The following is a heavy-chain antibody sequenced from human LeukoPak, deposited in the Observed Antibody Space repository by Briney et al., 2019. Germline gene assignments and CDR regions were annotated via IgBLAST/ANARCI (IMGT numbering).Heavy chain of an antibody. V-gene: IGHV1-8*01. CDR1: GYTYTRYD. J-gene: IGHJ5*02. CDR2: INTNSGNT. Sequence: ASVKVSCKSSGYTYTRYDINWVRQATGQRLEWMGWINTNSGNTGYAQKFQGRVTMTRNTSISTAYMELSSLRSEDTAVYYCARTSIAVAGTGGYWFDPWGQGTLVTVSS. CDR3: ARTSIAVAGTGGYWFDP. D-gene: IGHD6-19*01.